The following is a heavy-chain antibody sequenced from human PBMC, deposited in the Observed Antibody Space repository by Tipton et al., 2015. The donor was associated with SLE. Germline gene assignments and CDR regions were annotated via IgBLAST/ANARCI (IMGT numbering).Heavy chain of an antibody. J-gene: IGHJ4*02. V-gene: IGHV3-30*04. CDR3: ARSHSSGWYSLDY. Sequence: QVQLVQSGGGVVQPGRSLNLSCVVSGFTFSNYALHWVRRAPGKGLEWVALTPYDGRDEYYPDSVKGRFTISRDTSKNTVYLQMNRLRVEDTAVYYCARSHSSGWYSLDYWGQGTLVIVSA. D-gene: IGHD6-19*01. CDR1: GFTFSNYA. CDR2: TPYDGRDE.